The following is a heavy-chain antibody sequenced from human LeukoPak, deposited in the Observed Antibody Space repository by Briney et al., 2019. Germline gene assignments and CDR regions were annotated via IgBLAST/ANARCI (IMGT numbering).Heavy chain of an antibody. J-gene: IGHJ4*02. V-gene: IGHV3-66*01. Sequence: GGSLRLSCAASGFTVSSNYMSWVRQAPGKGLEWVSVIYSGGSTYYADSVKGRFTTSRDNSKNTLYLQMNSLRAEDTAVYYCASDPSYVDIVAWGQGTLVTVSS. CDR1: GFTVSSNY. D-gene: IGHD5-12*01. CDR2: IYSGGST. CDR3: ASDPSYVDIVA.